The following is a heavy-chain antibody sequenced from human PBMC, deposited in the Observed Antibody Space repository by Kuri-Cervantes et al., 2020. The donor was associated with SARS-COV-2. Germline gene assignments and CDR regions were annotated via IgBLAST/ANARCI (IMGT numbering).Heavy chain of an antibody. Sequence: GESLKISCAASGFTFSSYAMSWVRQVPGKGLEWVSAISGSGGSTYYADSVKGRFTISRDNSKNTLYLQMNSLRAEDTAVYYCAKGTPEYQLRAFDIWGQGTMVTVSS. D-gene: IGHD2-2*01. CDR2: ISGSGGST. CDR3: AKGTPEYQLRAFDI. CDR1: GFTFSSYA. V-gene: IGHV3-23*01. J-gene: IGHJ3*02.